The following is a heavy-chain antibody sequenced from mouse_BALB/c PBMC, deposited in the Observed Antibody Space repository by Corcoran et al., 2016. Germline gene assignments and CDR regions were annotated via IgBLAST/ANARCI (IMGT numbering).Heavy chain of an antibody. Sequence: EVLLQQSGPELVKPGASVQITCKASGYTFTDYNMDWVKQSHGQSLEGIGDINPRSRGTIYNQTFEGRATLTVDKSSNTAYMELRSLTSEDTAVYYCARWGITTFDYWGQGTTVTVSS. J-gene: IGHJ2*01. CDR1: GYTFTDYN. CDR2: INPRSRGT. D-gene: IGHD1-1*01. CDR3: ARWGITTFDY. V-gene: IGHV1-18*01.